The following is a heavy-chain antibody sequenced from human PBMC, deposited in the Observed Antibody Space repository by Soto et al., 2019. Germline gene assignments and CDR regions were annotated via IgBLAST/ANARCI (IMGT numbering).Heavy chain of an antibody. CDR1: EFTFSTYA. CDR2: ISDDGDIT. D-gene: IGHD1-1*01. CDR3: ATAGNYRFDN. Sequence: PGGSLRLSCAASEFTFSTYAMTWVRQAPGKGLEWVASISDDGDITYYADSVKGRFTISRDNAKNTLYLQMNILRVEDTAVYFCATAGNYRFDNWGLGTLVTVSS. V-gene: IGHV3-74*01. J-gene: IGHJ4*02.